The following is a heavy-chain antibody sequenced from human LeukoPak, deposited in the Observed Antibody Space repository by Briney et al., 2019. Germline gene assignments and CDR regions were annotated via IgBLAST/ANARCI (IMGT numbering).Heavy chain of an antibody. J-gene: IGHJ3*02. CDR3: ARGAWYCSSTSCSEPHAFDI. CDR1: GFTFTTYQ. D-gene: IGHD2-2*01. CDR2: ISSSSSYI. Sequence: GGSLRLSCAVSGFTFTTYQMSWVRQPPGKGLEWVSSISSSSSYIYYADSVKGRFTISRDNAKNSLYLQMNSLRAEDTAVYYCARGAWYCSSTSCSEPHAFDIWGQGTMVTVSS. V-gene: IGHV3-21*01.